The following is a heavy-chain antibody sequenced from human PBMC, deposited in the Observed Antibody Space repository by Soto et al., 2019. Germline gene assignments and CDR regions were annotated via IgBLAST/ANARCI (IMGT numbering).Heavy chain of an antibody. CDR3: YTQYYDFWSGYYITDDAFDI. J-gene: IGHJ3*02. V-gene: IGHV1-3*01. Sequence: ASVKVSRKASGYTFTSYAMHWVRQAPGQRLEWMGWINAGNGNTKYSQKFQGRVTITRDTSASTAYMELSSLRSEDTAVYYCYTQYYDFWSGYYITDDAFDIWGQGTMVTVSS. CDR2: INAGNGNT. CDR1: GYTFTSYA. D-gene: IGHD3-3*01.